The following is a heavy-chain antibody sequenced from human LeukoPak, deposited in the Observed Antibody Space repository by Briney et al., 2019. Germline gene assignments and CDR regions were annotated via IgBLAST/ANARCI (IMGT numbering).Heavy chain of an antibody. Sequence: GGSLRLSCAASGFTFSDYWMSWVRQAPRKGMEWVAKIKQDGSEKYSVGSVKGRFTISRDNAKNSLFLQMNSLRAEDTALYYCARDRGNGFNSYFFDYWGQGTLVTVSS. D-gene: IGHD5-24*01. V-gene: IGHV3-7*01. J-gene: IGHJ4*02. CDR1: GFTFSDYW. CDR3: ARDRGNGFNSYFFDY. CDR2: IKQDGSEK.